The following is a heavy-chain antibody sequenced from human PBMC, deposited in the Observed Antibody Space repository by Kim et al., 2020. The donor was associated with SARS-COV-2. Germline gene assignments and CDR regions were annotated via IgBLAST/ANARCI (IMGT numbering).Heavy chain of an antibody. V-gene: IGHV3-33*05. D-gene: IGHD3-10*01. Sequence: GGSLRLSCAASGFTFSSYGMHWVRQAPGKGLEWVAVISYDGSNKYYADSVKGRFTISRDNSKNTLYLQMNSLRAEDTAVYYCARDGGYVLLWFGEPTGFDYWGQGTLVTVSS. CDR2: ISYDGSNK. J-gene: IGHJ4*02. CDR1: GFTFSSYG. CDR3: ARDGGYVLLWFGEPTGFDY.